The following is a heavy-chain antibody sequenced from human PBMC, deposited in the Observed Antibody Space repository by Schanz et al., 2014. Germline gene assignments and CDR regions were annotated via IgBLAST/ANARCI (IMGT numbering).Heavy chain of an antibody. CDR2: ISYDGSNK. CDR3: AKQIHYDILTVTRN. D-gene: IGHD3-9*01. Sequence: QEQLVESGGGLVKRGGSLRLSCAAYGFTLSSYAMHWVRQAPGKGLEWVAVISYDGSNKYYADSVKGRFTISRDNSKNTLYPQMNSLRAEDTAVYYCAKQIHYDILTVTRNWGQGTLVTVSS. J-gene: IGHJ4*02. CDR1: GFTLSSYA. V-gene: IGHV3-30-3*01.